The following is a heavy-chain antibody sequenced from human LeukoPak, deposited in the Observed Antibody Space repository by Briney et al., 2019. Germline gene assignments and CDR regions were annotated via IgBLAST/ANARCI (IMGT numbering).Heavy chain of an antibody. CDR3: ARGTVDSSGWYITPYYCYYYMDV. J-gene: IGHJ6*03. CDR2: INPNSGGT. D-gene: IGHD6-19*01. Sequence: ASVKVSCKASGYTFTGYYMHWVRQAPGQGLEWMGWINPNSGGTNYAQKSQGRVTMTRDTSISTAYMELSRLRSDDTAVYYCARGTVDSSGWYITPYYCYYYMDVWGKGTTVTISS. CDR1: GYTFTGYY. V-gene: IGHV1-2*02.